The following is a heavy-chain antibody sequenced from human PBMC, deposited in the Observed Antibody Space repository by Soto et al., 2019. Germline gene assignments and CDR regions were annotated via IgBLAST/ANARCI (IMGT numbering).Heavy chain of an antibody. CDR1: GFTFSSYS. Sequence: VGSLRLSCAASGFTFSSYSMNWVRQAPGKGLEWVSSISSSSSYIYYADSVKGRFTISRDNAKNSLYLQMNSLRAEDTAVYYCAKHSRETTTCCGEDWGQGTRVTVSS. D-gene: IGHD2-2*01. J-gene: IGHJ4*02. V-gene: IGHV3-21*04. CDR2: ISSSSSYI. CDR3: AKHSRETTTCCGED.